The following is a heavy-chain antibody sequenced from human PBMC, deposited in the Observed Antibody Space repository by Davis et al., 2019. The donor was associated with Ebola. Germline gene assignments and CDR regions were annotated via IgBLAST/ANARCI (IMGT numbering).Heavy chain of an antibody. CDR3: AKGDNSGWYGVDY. Sequence: PGGSLRLSCTASGFTFSYSGIHWVRQAPGKGLEWVAFIQSDGSNKYYADSVKGRFTISRENSKATLDLQMNSLRAEDTAVYYCAKGDNSGWYGVDYWGQGTLVTVSS. D-gene: IGHD6-19*01. J-gene: IGHJ4*02. CDR1: GFTFSYSG. V-gene: IGHV3-30*02. CDR2: IQSDGSNK.